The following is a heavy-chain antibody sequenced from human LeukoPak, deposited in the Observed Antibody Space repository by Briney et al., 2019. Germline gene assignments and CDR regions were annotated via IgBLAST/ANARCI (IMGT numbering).Heavy chain of an antibody. V-gene: IGHV4-31*03. CDR2: IYYSGST. CDR1: GGSISSGGYY. D-gene: IGHD6-19*01. J-gene: IGHJ3*02. CDR3: ASYSSGWYAPRAFDI. Sequence: SQTLSLTCTVSGGSISSGGYYWSWIRQHPGKGLEWIGYIYYSGSTYYNPSLKSRVTISEDTSKNQFSLKLSSVTAADTAVYYCASYSSGWYAPRAFDIWGQGTMVTVSS.